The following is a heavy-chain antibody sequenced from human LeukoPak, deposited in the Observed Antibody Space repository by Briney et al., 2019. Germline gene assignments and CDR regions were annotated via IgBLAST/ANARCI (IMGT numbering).Heavy chain of an antibody. J-gene: IGHJ4*02. CDR2: INPNSGGT. V-gene: IGHV1-2*06. Sequence: ASVKVSCKASGYTFTGYYMHWVRQAPGQGLEWMGRINPNSGGTNYAQKFQGRVTITRDTSASTAYMELSSLRSEDTAVYYCARGLPPVFYWGQGTLVTVSS. CDR1: GYTFTGYY. CDR3: ARGLPPVFY.